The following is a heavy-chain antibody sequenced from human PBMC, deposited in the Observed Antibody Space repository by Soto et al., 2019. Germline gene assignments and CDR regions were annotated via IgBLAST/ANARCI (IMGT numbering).Heavy chain of an antibody. CDR2: ISYDGGKT. CDR3: ARDRDSSYFPPPYYFDS. Sequence: PGGSLRLSCAASAFTLRSYTMHWARQAPGKGLEWVATISYDGGKTYYADSVRGRFTISRDNSKSTLFLQMDRLRPEDTAVYSCARDRDSSYFPPPYYFDSWGQGTLVTVS. J-gene: IGHJ4*02. CDR1: AFTLRSYT. V-gene: IGHV3-30*04. D-gene: IGHD4-4*01.